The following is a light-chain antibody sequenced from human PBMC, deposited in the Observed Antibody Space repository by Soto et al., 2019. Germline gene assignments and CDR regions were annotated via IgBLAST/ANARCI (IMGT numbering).Light chain of an antibody. CDR2: DVS. J-gene: IGKJ2*01. CDR3: QHRSDWLYT. Sequence: EIGMSQSPATLSVSVGESATISCRASQSVTNYLAWYQHKPGQAPRLLIYDVSNRATGVPARFSGSGSGADFTLTISSLEPEDFAVYYCQHRSDWLYTFGQRTNVAIK. V-gene: IGKV3-11*01. CDR1: QSVTNY.